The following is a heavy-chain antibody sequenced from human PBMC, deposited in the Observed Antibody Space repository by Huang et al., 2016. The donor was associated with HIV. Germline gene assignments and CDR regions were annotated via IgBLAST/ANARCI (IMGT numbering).Heavy chain of an antibody. J-gene: IGHJ6*03. CDR3: ARGRGGTHSYFFYSMDV. CDR2: VYTSGVV. Sequence: QVQLQESGPGLVQPSQTLSLICTVSGDSISSGAFYWTWIGQSAGGGLQWIGHVYTSGVVLYNGARRSRVTIALDTSKNQVSLNLRSVTAADTALYFCARGRGGTHSYFFYSMDVWGAGTAVIVSS. D-gene: IGHD1-26*01. V-gene: IGHV4-61*09. CDR1: GDSISSGAFY.